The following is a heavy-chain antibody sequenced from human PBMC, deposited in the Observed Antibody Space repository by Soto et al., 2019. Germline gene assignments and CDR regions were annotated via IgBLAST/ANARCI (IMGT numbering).Heavy chain of an antibody. Sequence: GGSLRLSCAASGFTVSSNYMSWVRQAPGKGLEWVSVIYSGGSTYYADSVKGRFTISRHNSKNTLYLQMNSLRAEDKAVYYCAIAVVVVHDAFDIWGQGKMVTVSS. CDR3: AIAVVVVHDAFDI. V-gene: IGHV3-66*01. CDR2: IYSGGST. J-gene: IGHJ3*02. CDR1: GFTVSSNY. D-gene: IGHD3-22*01.